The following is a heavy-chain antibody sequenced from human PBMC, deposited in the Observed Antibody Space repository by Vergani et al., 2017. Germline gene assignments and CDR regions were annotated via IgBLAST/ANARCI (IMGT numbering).Heavy chain of an antibody. CDR1: GGSMSGYY. Sequence: QVRLQESGPGLVKPSETLSLTCSVSGGSMSGYYWSWIRQPPGKELEWIGYMYHSGSTNYNPSLETRVTISGDTSKNQFSLKLNSVTAADTAVYYCGRVADFYLLGSRLLDLWGQGILVTVSS. CDR2: MYHSGST. V-gene: IGHV4-59*01. J-gene: IGHJ5*02. D-gene: IGHD2-21*02. CDR3: GRVADFYLLGSRLLDL.